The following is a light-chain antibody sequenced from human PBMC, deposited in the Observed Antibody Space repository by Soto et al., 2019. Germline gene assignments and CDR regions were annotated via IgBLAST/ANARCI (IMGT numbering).Light chain of an antibody. J-gene: IGKJ4*02. CDR1: QSVSNY. CDR3: QQRSNWPPLT. CDR2: DAS. Sequence: EIVLTQSPATLSLSPGEKATLSCRASQSVSNYLAWYHQKPGQAPRLLIYDASTRGTGIPASFSGSGSGTDFTLTISSLEPEDVAVYYCQQRSNWPPLTFGGGTKVEIK. V-gene: IGKV3-11*01.